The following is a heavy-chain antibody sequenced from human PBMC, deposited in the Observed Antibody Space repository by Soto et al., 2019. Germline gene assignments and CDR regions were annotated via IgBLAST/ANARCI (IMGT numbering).Heavy chain of an antibody. V-gene: IGHV3-23*01. Sequence: GGSLRLSCAASGFTFNNYAMSWVRQAPGKGLEWVSGIIASGGDTHYADSVKGRFTISRDNSRNTVFLQMSRLRDEDTAVYYCAKVLSGFGDPDYWGQGTLVTVSS. D-gene: IGHD3-10*01. J-gene: IGHJ4*02. CDR1: GFTFNNYA. CDR3: AKVLSGFGDPDY. CDR2: IIASGGDT.